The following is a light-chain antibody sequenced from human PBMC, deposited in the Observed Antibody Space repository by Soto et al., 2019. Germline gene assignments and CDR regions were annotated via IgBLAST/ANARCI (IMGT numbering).Light chain of an antibody. CDR2: AAS. V-gene: IGKV1-27*01. J-gene: IGKJ1*01. CDR3: QKYNSAPWT. Sequence: DIPMTQSPSSLSASVGDRVTITCRASQGISNFLAWYQQKPGKVPKLLIYAASTLQSGVPSRFSGSGSGTDFTLTITSLQPEDVATYYCQKYNSAPWTFGQGTKVEIK. CDR1: QGISNF.